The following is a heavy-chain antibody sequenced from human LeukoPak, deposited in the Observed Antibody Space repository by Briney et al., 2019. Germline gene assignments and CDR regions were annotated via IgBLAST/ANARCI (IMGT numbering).Heavy chain of an antibody. J-gene: IGHJ5*02. Sequence: GGSLRLSCAASGFTFSRYWMTWVRQAPGKGLEWVANIKQDGSEKHYVDSMKGRFTISRDNAKNSLYLQMNNLRAEDTAVYYCAYGGWELLEPWGQGTLVAVSP. CDR1: GFTFSRYW. CDR3: AYGGWELLEP. D-gene: IGHD1-26*01. CDR2: IKQDGSEK. V-gene: IGHV3-7*01.